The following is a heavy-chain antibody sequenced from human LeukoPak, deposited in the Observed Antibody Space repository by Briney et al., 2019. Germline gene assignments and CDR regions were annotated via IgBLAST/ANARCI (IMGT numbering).Heavy chain of an antibody. CDR2: ISGSGGST. D-gene: IGHD6-13*01. CDR1: GFTFSSYA. CDR3: AKVPSSSWKTFDY. Sequence: GGSLRLSCAASGFTFSSYAMSWVRQAPGKGLEWVSAISGSGGSTYSADSVKGRFTISRDTSKATLYLQMNSLRAEDTAVYYCAKVPSSSWKTFDYWGQGTLVTVSS. V-gene: IGHV3-23*01. J-gene: IGHJ4*02.